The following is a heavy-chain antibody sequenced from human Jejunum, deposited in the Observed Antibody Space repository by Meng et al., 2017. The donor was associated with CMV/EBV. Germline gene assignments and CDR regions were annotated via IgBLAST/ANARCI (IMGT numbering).Heavy chain of an antibody. CDR3: ARQGDNNYYTMDV. Sequence: SGASVISVNYYWSWIRQTPGKGLEWIGYIFHSGSPNYNPSLESRVTISVDTSKNQFSLKLSSVTAADTAVYYCARQGDNNYYTMDVWGQGTTVTVSS. CDR1: GASVISVNYY. J-gene: IGHJ6*02. D-gene: IGHD2-15*01. V-gene: IGHV4-61*07. CDR2: IFHSGSP.